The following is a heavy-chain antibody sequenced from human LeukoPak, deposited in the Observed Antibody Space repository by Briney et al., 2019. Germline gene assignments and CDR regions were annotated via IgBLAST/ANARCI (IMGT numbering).Heavy chain of an antibody. CDR1: GFTFSSYW. D-gene: IGHD2-8*01. V-gene: IGHV3-74*01. J-gene: IGHJ3*02. Sequence: GGSLRLSCAASGFTFSSYWMHWVRQAPGKGLVWVSRINTDGSSTSYADSVKGRFTISRDNAKNTLYLQMNSLRAEDTAVYYCAREEEDCTNGVCYVGAFDIWGQGTMVTVSS. CDR3: AREEEDCTNGVCYVGAFDI. CDR2: INTDGSST.